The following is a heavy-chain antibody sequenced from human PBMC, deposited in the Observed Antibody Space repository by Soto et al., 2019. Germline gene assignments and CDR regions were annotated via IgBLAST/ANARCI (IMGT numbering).Heavy chain of an antibody. D-gene: IGHD3-3*01. Sequence: GSLRLSCAASGFTFSSYAMSWVRQAPGKGLEWVSAISGSGGSTYYADSVKGRFTISRDNSKNTLYLQMNSLRAEDTAVYYCARSPVLRFLEWSQDYYGMDVWGQGTTVTVSS. J-gene: IGHJ6*02. CDR3: ARSPVLRFLEWSQDYYGMDV. CDR1: GFTFSSYA. V-gene: IGHV3-23*01. CDR2: ISGSGGST.